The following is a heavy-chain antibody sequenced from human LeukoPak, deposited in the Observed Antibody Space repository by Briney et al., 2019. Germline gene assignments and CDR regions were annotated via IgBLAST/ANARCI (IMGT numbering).Heavy chain of an antibody. CDR3: ARDHDWAFDL. CDR1: GFPFGSYV. CDR2: INHNAEMI. D-gene: IGHD3-9*01. V-gene: IGHV3-48*02. J-gene: IGHJ4*02. Sequence: GGSLRLSCEGSGFPFGSYVMSWVRQAPGKGREWIAYINHNAEMIFYPDFVKGRFTISRDNPKKSLYLQMNALRYEDTAIYYCARDHDWAFDLWGQGTLVTVSS.